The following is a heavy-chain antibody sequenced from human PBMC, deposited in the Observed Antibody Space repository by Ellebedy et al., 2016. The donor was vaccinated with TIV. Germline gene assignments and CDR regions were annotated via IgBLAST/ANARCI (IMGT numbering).Heavy chain of an antibody. CDR1: GFSFSNYW. J-gene: IGHJ4*01. Sequence: GGSLRLSCVASGFSFSNYWMSWVRQAPGKGLEWVANIKQDESEKYFVDSVKDRFSITRDNAKNSLYLQMNSLRDEDTAVYYCARDQWLGRAYYFDSWGQGTLVTVSS. CDR2: IKQDESEK. V-gene: IGHV3-7*03. D-gene: IGHD6-19*01. CDR3: ARDQWLGRAYYFDS.